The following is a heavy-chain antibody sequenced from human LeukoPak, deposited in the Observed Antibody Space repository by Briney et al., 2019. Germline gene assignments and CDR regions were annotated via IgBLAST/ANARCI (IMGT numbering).Heavy chain of an antibody. J-gene: IGHJ3*02. V-gene: IGHV4-38-2*02. CDR2: IYHSGST. Sequence: PSETLSLTCTVSGGSISSYYWSWIRQPPGKGLEWIGSIYHSGSTYYNPSLKSRVTISVDTSKNQFSLKLSSVTAADTAVYYCARVHYDILTGYSKGDAFDIWGQGTMVTVSS. CDR1: GGSISSYY. D-gene: IGHD3-9*01. CDR3: ARVHYDILTGYSKGDAFDI.